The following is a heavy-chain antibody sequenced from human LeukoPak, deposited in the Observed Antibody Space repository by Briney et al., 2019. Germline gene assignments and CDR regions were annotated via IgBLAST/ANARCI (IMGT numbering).Heavy chain of an antibody. CDR3: ARDVGSLTISGFGAFDI. CDR1: GFTFSSYS. J-gene: IGHJ3*02. Sequence: GGSLRLSCAASGFTFSSYSMNWVRQAPGKGLEWVSSISSSSYIYYADSVKGRFTISRDNAKNSLYLQMNSLRAEDTAVYYCARDVGSLTISGFGAFDIWGQGTMVTVSS. D-gene: IGHD3-3*01. V-gene: IGHV3-21*01. CDR2: ISSSSYI.